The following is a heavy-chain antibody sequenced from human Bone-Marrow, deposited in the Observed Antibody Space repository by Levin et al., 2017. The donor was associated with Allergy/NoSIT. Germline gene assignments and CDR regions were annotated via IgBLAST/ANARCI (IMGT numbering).Heavy chain of an antibody. Sequence: GGSLRLSCAASGFTVSSNYMTWVRQAPGKGLEWVSVIYTDGSTYYADSVKGRFTISRDNSKNKLYLQMNSLRAEETAVYYCAGDGHEVGYYYYGVDVWGQGTTVTVSS. CDR3: AGDGHEVGYYYYGVDV. V-gene: IGHV3-66*01. D-gene: IGHD1-26*01. CDR2: IYTDGST. J-gene: IGHJ6*02. CDR1: GFTVSSNY.